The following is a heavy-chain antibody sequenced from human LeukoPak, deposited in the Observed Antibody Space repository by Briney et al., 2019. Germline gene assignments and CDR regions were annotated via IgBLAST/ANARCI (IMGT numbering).Heavy chain of an antibody. V-gene: IGHV5-51*01. CDR1: GYSFPSYW. D-gene: IGHD3-22*01. Sequence: GESLKISCKGFGYSFPSYWIGWVRQMPGKGLEWMGIIYPSDSVTRYSPSFQGQVTISADKSISTAYLQWSSLKASDTAMYYCARQTFNYYDSTGYYSSYYFDYWGQGTRVTVSS. CDR3: ARQTFNYYDSTGYYSSYYFDY. J-gene: IGHJ4*02. CDR2: IYPSDSVT.